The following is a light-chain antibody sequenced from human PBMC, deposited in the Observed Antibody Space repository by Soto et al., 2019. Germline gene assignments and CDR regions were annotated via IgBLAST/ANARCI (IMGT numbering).Light chain of an antibody. Sequence: QSALTQPASVSGSPGQSITISCTGTSSDVGSYNLVSWYQQHPGKAPKLMIYEGNNRPSGVSNRFSGSKSANTASLTISGLQTEDEADYYCCSYAGTSTFVFGTGTKLTVL. V-gene: IGLV2-23*01. CDR2: EGN. CDR3: CSYAGTSTFV. J-gene: IGLJ1*01. CDR1: SSDVGSYNL.